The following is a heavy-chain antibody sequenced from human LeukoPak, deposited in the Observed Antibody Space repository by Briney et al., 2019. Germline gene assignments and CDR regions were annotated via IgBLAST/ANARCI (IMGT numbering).Heavy chain of an antibody. D-gene: IGHD1-26*01. Sequence: GASVKVSCKASGYTFTGYYMHCVRQAPGQALEWMGWINPNSGGTNYAQKFQGRVTMTRDTSISTAYMELSRLRSDDTAVYYCARAAWELLLGFVYWGQGTLVTVSS. V-gene: IGHV1-2*02. CDR2: INPNSGGT. J-gene: IGHJ4*02. CDR1: GYTFTGYY. CDR3: ARAAWELLLGFVY.